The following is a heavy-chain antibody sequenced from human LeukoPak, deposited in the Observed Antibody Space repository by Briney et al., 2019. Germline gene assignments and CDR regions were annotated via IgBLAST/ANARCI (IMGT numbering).Heavy chain of an antibody. V-gene: IGHV4-59*01. CDR1: GGSISSYY. CDR2: IYYSGST. CDR3: ARVGDGDYANDY. J-gene: IGHJ4*02. D-gene: IGHD4-17*01. Sequence: PSETLSLTCTVSGGSISSYYWSWIRQPPGKGLEWIGYIYYSGSTNYNPSLKSRVTISVDTSKNQFSLKLSSVTAADTAVYYCARVGDGDYANDYWGQGTLVTVSS.